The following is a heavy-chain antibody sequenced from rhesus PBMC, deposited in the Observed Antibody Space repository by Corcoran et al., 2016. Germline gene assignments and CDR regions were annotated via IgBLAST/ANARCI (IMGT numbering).Heavy chain of an antibody. CDR1: GGSVSGYW. CDR3: ARQGSGSYYNWYFDI. Sequence: QVQLQQWGEGLVKPSETLSPTCAVYGGSVSGYWGGWMRHPPGEGLEWVGRIRSGGNTNYNPSLKSRVTISIDTSKNQFSLKLSSVTAADTAVYYCARQGSGSYYNWYFDIWGPGTPITISS. D-gene: IGHD3-16*01. V-gene: IGHV4-160*01. J-gene: IGHJ2*01. CDR2: IRSGGNT.